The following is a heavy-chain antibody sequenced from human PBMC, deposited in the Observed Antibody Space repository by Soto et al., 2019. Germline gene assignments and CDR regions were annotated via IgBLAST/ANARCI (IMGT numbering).Heavy chain of an antibody. CDR1: GFTFSSYA. D-gene: IGHD2-8*01. Sequence: GGSLRLSCAASGFTFSSYAMSWVRQAPGKGLEWVSAISGSGGSTYYADSVKGRSTISRDNSKNTLYLQMNSLRAEDTAVYYCAKFYCTNGVCYTYYYYYMNVWGKGTTVTVSS. CDR3: AKFYCTNGVCYTYYYYYMNV. J-gene: IGHJ6*03. CDR2: ISGSGGST. V-gene: IGHV3-23*01.